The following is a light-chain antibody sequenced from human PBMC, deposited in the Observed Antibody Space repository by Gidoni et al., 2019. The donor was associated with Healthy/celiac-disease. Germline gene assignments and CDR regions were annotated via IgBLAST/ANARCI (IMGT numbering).Light chain of an antibody. CDR3: QQRSNWPPLT. Sequence: ESVLTQSPATLSLSPGERATLSCRASQSVSSYLAWYQQKPGQAPRLLIYDASNRATGIPARFSGSGSGTDFTLTIRSLAPEDFAVYYCQQRSNWPPLTFGGGTKVEIK. J-gene: IGKJ4*01. V-gene: IGKV3-11*01. CDR1: QSVSSY. CDR2: DAS.